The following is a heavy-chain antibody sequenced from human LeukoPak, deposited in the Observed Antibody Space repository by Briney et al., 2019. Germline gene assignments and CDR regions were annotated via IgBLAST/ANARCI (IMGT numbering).Heavy chain of an antibody. CDR3: ARDLGQYYDTSDNWFDP. CDR1: GFTFSNYW. J-gene: IGHJ5*02. CDR2: ISSDGINT. Sequence: GGSVRLSCAASGFTFSNYWMHWVRRAPGKGLVWVSRISSDGINTSYADSVKGRFTISRDNAKNTLNLQMNSLRAEDTAVYYCARDLGQYYDTSDNWFDPWGQGTLVTVSS. D-gene: IGHD3-22*01. V-gene: IGHV3-74*01.